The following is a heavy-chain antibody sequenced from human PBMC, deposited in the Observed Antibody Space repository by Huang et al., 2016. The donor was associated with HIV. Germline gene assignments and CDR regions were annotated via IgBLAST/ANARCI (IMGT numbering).Heavy chain of an antibody. V-gene: IGHV1-69*13. Sequence: QVNLVQSGAEVRKPGSSVKVSCKASGGTFKKYAISWVRQAPGQGLEWRGAGIPLEGSAEYAEKFQDRVTLTADGSTNTAYLELDRLTSEDTAVYYCAKVAAGQPFHFYYYMDAWGDGTTVIVSS. CDR1: GGTFKKYA. CDR3: AKVAAGQPFHFYYYMDA. D-gene: IGHD3-3*02. J-gene: IGHJ6*03. CDR2: GIPLEGSA.